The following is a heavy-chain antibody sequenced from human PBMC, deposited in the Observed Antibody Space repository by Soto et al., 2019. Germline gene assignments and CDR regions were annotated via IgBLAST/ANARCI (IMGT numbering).Heavy chain of an antibody. CDR3: ARGPYSGSYSYNWFDP. V-gene: IGHV4-4*02. CDR2: IYHSGST. D-gene: IGHD1-26*01. Sequence: QVQLQESGPGLVKPSGTLSLTCAVSGGSISSSNWWSWVRQPPGKGLEWIGEIYHSGSTNYNPSLKSRVTISVDNSKNQFSLKLSSVTAADTAVYYCARGPYSGSYSYNWFDPWGQGTLVTVSS. CDR1: GGSISSSNW. J-gene: IGHJ5*02.